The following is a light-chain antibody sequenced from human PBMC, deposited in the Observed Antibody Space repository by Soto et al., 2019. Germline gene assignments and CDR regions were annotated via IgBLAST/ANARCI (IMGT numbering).Light chain of an antibody. CDR2: EVS. CDR3: FSFTTDWTHV. Sequence: QSVLTPPTSVSGSPGQSITIPCTGSSSDIGAYNYVSWFQQYPGKAPKLIISEVSNRPSGVSNRFSGSKSGTAASLTISGLQTEDEAEYFCFSFTTDWTHVFGTGTKVTVL. V-gene: IGLV2-14*01. CDR1: SSDIGAYNY. J-gene: IGLJ1*01.